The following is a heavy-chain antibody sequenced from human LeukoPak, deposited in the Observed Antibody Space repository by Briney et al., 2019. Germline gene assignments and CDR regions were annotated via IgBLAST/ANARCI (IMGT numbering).Heavy chain of an antibody. CDR1: GFTFSHYW. V-gene: IGHV3-7*05. J-gene: IGHJ3*02. CDR3: ARELRAFDI. Sequence: GGSLRLSCAASGFTFSHYWLNWVRQAPGKGREWVANINQDGSEKYYVDSVKGRFTISRDNAKKSLYLQMNSLRAEDTAVYYCARELRAFDIWGQGTMVTVSS. CDR2: INQDGSEK.